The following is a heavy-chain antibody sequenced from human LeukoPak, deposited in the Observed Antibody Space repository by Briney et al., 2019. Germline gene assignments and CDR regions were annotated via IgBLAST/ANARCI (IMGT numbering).Heavy chain of an antibody. CDR3: GRVYTGLDC. CDR2: TRNKAKSYTT. V-gene: IGHV3-72*01. Sequence: GGSLRLTCEVCGFILSDHYVDWVRQAPGKGLEWVGRTRNKAKSYTTDYAASVKGRFTISRDDSKSSVYLQMDSLKTEDTAVYYCGRVYTGLDCWGQGTLVTVSS. D-gene: IGHD1-14*01. J-gene: IGHJ4*02. CDR1: GFILSDHY.